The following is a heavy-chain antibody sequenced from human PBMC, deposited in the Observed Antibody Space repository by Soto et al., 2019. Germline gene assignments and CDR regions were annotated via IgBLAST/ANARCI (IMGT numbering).Heavy chain of an antibody. CDR1: GGSINRRNW. CDR3: ARDGPTVSGSDWDYFDL. Sequence: QVQLRESGPRLVKPSGTLSLSCAVSGGSINRRNWWTWARQPPGKSLEWIGEIDHSGSTNYNPSLKTPVTSSIGTSSNHFSLKLTSVTPADTAVYYCARDGPTVSGSDWDYFDLWAQGTLVTVSS. D-gene: IGHD3-10*01. V-gene: IGHV4-4*02. CDR2: IDHSGST. J-gene: IGHJ4*02.